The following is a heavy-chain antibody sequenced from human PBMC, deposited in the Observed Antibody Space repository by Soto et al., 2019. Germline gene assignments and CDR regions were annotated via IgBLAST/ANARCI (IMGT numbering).Heavy chain of an antibody. Sequence: EVQLSESGGGLVQPGGSLRLSCAASGFTFSYYTMSWVRQAPGKGLEWVSGISGSGDTIYYADSVKGRFTISRDNSKNTLYLQMTSLRADDTAVYYCAYPVPAATHYDYYDMDVWGQGTTVTVSS. D-gene: IGHD2-2*01. CDR3: AYPVPAATHYDYYDMDV. CDR1: GFTFSYYT. J-gene: IGHJ6*02. V-gene: IGHV3-23*01. CDR2: ISGSGDTI.